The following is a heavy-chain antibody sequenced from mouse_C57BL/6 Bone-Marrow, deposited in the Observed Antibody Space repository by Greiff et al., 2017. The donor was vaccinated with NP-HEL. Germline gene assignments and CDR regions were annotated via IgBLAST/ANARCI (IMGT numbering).Heavy chain of an antibody. D-gene: IGHD1-1*01. J-gene: IGHJ2*01. CDR3: ARNNYGSKGDY. Sequence: QVQLQQSGAELVKPGASVKLSCKASGYTFTSYWMHWVKQRPGQGLEWIGMIHPNSGSTNYNEKFKSKATLTVDKSSSTAYMQLSSLTSEDSAVYYWARNNYGSKGDYWGQGTTLTVSS. V-gene: IGHV1-64*01. CDR2: IHPNSGST. CDR1: GYTFTSYW.